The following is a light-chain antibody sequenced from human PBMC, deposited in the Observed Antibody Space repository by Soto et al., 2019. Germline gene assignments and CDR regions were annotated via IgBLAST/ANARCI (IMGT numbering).Light chain of an antibody. V-gene: IGLV1-44*01. CDR3: ATWDDSMDVHV. Sequence: QSVLTQPPSASGTPGQTITISCSGGSSNIGINTVSWYEHLPGTAPRLLIYGNNQRPSGVPDRFSGSKSGTSDSLAISGLQYEDEAHYYCATWDDSMDVHVFGTGTKVTVL. CDR2: GNN. J-gene: IGLJ1*01. CDR1: SSNIGINT.